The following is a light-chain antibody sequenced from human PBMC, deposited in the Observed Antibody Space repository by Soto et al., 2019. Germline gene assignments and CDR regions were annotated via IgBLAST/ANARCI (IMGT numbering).Light chain of an antibody. V-gene: IGKV1-5*01. CDR3: QQYYSLPWT. Sequence: DIQMAQSPTTLSASVGSRVTLTCRASQSISSYLAWYQQKPGKAPMLLIYDASSLQSGVPSRFSGSESGTEFTLTISSLQPDDFATYYCQQYYSLPWTFGQGTKVDI. CDR1: QSISSY. J-gene: IGKJ1*01. CDR2: DAS.